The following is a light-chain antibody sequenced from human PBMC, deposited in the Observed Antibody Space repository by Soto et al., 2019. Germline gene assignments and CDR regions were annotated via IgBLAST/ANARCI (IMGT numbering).Light chain of an antibody. Sequence: EIVLTQSPGTLSLSPGERATISCRSSQSVHNNYLAWYQQKPAQAPRLLIYGISNRATGIPDRFSGSGSGTDFTLTISRLEPEDFAVYYCQQYGSSEYAFGQGTKLEI. CDR3: QQYGSSEYA. J-gene: IGKJ2*01. CDR2: GIS. CDR1: QSVHNNY. V-gene: IGKV3-20*01.